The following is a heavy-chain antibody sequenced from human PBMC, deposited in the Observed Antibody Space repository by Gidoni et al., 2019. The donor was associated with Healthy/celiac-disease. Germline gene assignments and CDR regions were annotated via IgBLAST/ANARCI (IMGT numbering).Heavy chain of an antibody. CDR1: GITFSSYA. V-gene: IGHV3-23*01. D-gene: IGHD3-3*01. Sequence: EVQLLESGGGLVQPGGSLRLSCAASGITFSSYAMSWVRQAPGKGLEWVSAISGSGGSTYYADSVKGRFTISRDNSKNTLYLQMNSLRAEDTAVYYCAKLPFGVVSNFDYWGQGTLVTVSS. CDR3: AKLPFGVVSNFDY. J-gene: IGHJ4*02. CDR2: ISGSGGST.